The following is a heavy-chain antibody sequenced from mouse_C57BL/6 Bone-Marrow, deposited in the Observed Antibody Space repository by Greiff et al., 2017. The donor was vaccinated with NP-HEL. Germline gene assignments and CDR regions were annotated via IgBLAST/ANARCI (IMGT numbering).Heavy chain of an antibody. D-gene: IGHD2-5*01. CDR1: GFTFSNYW. V-gene: IGHV6-3*01. Sequence: EVMLVESGGGLVQPGGSMKLSCVASGFTFSNYWMNWVRQSPEKGLEWVAQIRLKSDNYATHYAESVKGRFTISRDDSKSSVYLQMNNLRAEDTGIYYCTGYYRNYYAMDYWGQGTSVTVSS. CDR2: IRLKSDNYAT. CDR3: TGYYRNYYAMDY. J-gene: IGHJ4*01.